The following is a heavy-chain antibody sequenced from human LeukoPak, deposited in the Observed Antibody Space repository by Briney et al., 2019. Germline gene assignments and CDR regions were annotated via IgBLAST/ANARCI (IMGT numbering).Heavy chain of an antibody. CDR3: ARVKESVVVIDY. Sequence: PSETLSLTCAVYGGSFSGYYWSWIRQPPGKGLEWIGEINHSGSTNYNPSLKSRVTISVDRSKNQFSLKLSSVTAADTAVYYCARVKESVVVIDYWGQGTLVTVSS. D-gene: IGHD3-22*01. V-gene: IGHV4-34*01. CDR1: GGSFSGYY. J-gene: IGHJ4*02. CDR2: INHSGST.